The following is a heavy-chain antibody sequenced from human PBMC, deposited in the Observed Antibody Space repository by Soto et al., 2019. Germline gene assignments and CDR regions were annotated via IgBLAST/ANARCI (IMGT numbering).Heavy chain of an antibody. J-gene: IGHJ4*02. Sequence: QVQLVQSGAEEKKPGASVKVSCKASGYTFTSYAMHWVRQAPGQRLEWMGWISAGNGNTKYSQKFQGRVTITRDTSASTAYMELISLRSEDTAVYCFAISIVVGTALDYWGQGTRVPV. D-gene: IGHD2-21*02. CDR2: ISAGNGNT. CDR3: AISIVVGTALDY. V-gene: IGHV1-3*05. CDR1: GYTFTSYA.